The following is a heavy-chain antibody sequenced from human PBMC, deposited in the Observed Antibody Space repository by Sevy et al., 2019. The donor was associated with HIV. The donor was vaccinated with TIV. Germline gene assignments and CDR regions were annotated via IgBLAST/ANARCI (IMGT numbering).Heavy chain of an antibody. V-gene: IGHV4-61*02. J-gene: IGHJ6*02. Sequence: SETLSLTCTVSGGSISSGSYYWSWIRQPAGKGLEWIGRIYTSGSTNYNPSLKCRVTMSVDTSKNQFSLKLSSVTAADSAVYYCASGYYYYDSSGYYSIPYYYYYYGMDVWGQWTTVTVSS. D-gene: IGHD3-22*01. CDR2: IYTSGST. CDR3: ASGYYYYDSSGYYSIPYYYYYYGMDV. CDR1: GGSISSGSYY.